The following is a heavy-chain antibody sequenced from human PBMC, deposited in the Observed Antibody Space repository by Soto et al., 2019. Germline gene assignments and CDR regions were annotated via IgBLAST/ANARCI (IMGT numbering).Heavy chain of an antibody. D-gene: IGHD3-10*01. J-gene: IGHJ5*02. Sequence: GASVKVSCKASGYTFSSYTLHWVRQAPEQRLEWMGWINAGNGDAKYSQKFQGRVTITRDTSANSAYMELSSLRSEDTAVYYCARFVLRGLILNSSFDPWGQGTLVTVSS. CDR1: GYTFSSYT. CDR2: INAGNGDA. V-gene: IGHV1-3*01. CDR3: ARFVLRGLILNSSFDP.